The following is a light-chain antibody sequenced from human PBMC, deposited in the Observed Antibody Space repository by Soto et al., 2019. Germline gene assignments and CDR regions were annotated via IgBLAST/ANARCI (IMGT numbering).Light chain of an antibody. J-gene: IGKJ5*01. CDR2: GAS. CDR1: QSVGSSY. Sequence: EIVFTQATGTPSFSPRERATASCRASQSVGSSYLAWYQQKPDQAPRLLISGASSRATGIPDRFSGTGSGPDFTLTISRLEPEDFAVYYCQQYGSSPYTFGQGTRLEIK. CDR3: QQYGSSPYT. V-gene: IGKV3-20*01.